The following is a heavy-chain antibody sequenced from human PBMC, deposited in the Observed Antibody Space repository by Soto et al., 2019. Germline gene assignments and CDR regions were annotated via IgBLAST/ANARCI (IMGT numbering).Heavy chain of an antibody. CDR2: INSDGSPT. Sequence: EVQLVESGGGLVQPGGSLRLSCAASGFTFSSRWMHWVRQHPGKGLVWVSHINSDGSPTTYADSEKGRFTISRENAKNTLYLQMDSLRAEDTAVYYCARDSSYGLDVWGQGTPVTVSS. CDR3: ARDSSYGLDV. V-gene: IGHV3-74*03. J-gene: IGHJ6*02. CDR1: GFTFSSRW.